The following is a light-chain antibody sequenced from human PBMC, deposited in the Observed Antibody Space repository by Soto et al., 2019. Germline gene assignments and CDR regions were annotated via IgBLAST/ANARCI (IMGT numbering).Light chain of an antibody. CDR1: QSVSSSY. J-gene: IGKJ5*01. V-gene: IGKV3-20*01. CDR3: QQYGSSALIT. CDR2: GAS. Sequence: EIVLTQSPGTLSLSPGERATLSCRASQSVSSSYLAWYQQKPGQAARLLIYGASSRATGIPDRFSGSGSGTDFTLTISRLEPEDFAVYYCQQYGSSALITFGQGTRLETK.